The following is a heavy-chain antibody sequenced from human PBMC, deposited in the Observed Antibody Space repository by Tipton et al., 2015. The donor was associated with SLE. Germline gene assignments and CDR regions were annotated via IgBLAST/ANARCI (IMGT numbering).Heavy chain of an antibody. J-gene: IGHJ4*02. CDR1: GDSISSGGYF. CDR3: ARGQGSGYFDY. CDR2: IYYSGST. V-gene: IGHV4-31*03. Sequence: TLSLTCSVSGDSISSGGYFWNWIRQHPGKGLEWIGYIYYSGSTYYNPSLKSRVTISVDTSKNQFSLKLSSVTAADTAVYYCARGQGSGYFDYWGQGTLVTVSS.